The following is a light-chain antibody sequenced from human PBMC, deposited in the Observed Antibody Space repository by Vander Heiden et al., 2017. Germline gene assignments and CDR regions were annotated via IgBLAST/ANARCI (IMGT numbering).Light chain of an antibody. CDR3: QHHSGWLPGT. Sequence: EIVLTQSPATLSLSPGEGATLSCRASQSVSSYLAWYQHKPGQAPRLLIYEASNRATGIPARFSGTGCGTDFTLTISSREPEDFAVYYCQHHSGWLPGTFGQGTKVEIK. J-gene: IGKJ1*01. CDR1: QSVSSY. CDR2: EAS. V-gene: IGKV3-11*01.